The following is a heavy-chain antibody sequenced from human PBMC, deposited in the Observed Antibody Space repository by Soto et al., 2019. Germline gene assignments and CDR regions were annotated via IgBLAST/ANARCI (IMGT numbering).Heavy chain of an antibody. V-gene: IGHV4-39*01. CDR1: GGSISSSSYY. J-gene: IGHJ4*02. CDR3: ARLGSGYDFIFDY. CDR2: IYYSGST. Sequence: KTSVTLSLTCTVSGGSISSSSYYWGWIRQPPGKGLEWIGSIYYSGSTYYNPSLKSRVTISVDTSKNQFSLKLSSVTAADTAVYYCARLGSGYDFIFDYWGQGTLVTVSS. D-gene: IGHD5-12*01.